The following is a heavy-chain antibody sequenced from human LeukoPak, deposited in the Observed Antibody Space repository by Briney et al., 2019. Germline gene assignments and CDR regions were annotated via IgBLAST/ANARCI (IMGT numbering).Heavy chain of an antibody. CDR3: ARARGDYLHWYFDL. J-gene: IGHJ2*01. Sequence: GGSLRLSCAASGFTFSSYAMHWVRQAPGKGLEFVSAIRGNGGSTYYANSVEGRFTISRDNFKNTLYLQMGNLRAEDMAVYYCARARGDYLHWYFDLWGRGTLVTVSS. V-gene: IGHV3-64*01. CDR2: IRGNGGST. CDR1: GFTFSSYA. D-gene: IGHD2-21*02.